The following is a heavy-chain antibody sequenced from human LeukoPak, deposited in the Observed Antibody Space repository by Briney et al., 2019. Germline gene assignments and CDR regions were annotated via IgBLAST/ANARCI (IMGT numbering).Heavy chain of an antibody. D-gene: IGHD4-17*01. CDR1: GYNFTIYW. CDR2: IYPGDSNT. CDR3: ARHDFGDYVYF. V-gene: IGHV5-51*01. Sequence: GESLQISCKGSGYNFTIYWLGWVRQMPGKGLEWMGIIYPGDSNTRYSPSFQGQVTISADKSISTAYLQWSSLKASDTAMYYCARHDFGDYVYFWGQGTLVTVSS. J-gene: IGHJ4*02.